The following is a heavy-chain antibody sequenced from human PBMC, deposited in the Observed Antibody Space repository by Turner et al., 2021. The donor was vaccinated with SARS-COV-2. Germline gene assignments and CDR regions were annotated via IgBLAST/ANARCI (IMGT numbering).Heavy chain of an antibody. CDR2: ISSSSSYI. V-gene: IGHV3-21*01. Sequence: EVQLVESGGGLVKPGVSLRFSCAASGFTFSSYSMNLVRQAPGKGLEWVSSISSSSSYIYYADSVKGRFTSSRNNAKNSLYLQMNRLRAEDTAVYYWARSRLDLGSDYYMGAFDYWGQGTLVTVSS. J-gene: IGHJ4*02. CDR1: GFTFSSYS. CDR3: ARSRLDLGSDYYMGAFDY. D-gene: IGHD3-3*01.